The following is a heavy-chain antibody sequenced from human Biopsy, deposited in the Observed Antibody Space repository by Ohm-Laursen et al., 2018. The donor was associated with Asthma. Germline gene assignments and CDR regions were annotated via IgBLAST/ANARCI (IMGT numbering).Heavy chain of an antibody. D-gene: IGHD2-2*01. V-gene: IGHV4-39*01. CDR3: ARHDHRWDTYADF. CDR1: GASITSSAYY. J-gene: IGHJ4*02. CDR2: MYYGETT. Sequence: SETLSLTCTVSGASITSSAYYWGWIRQPPGKGLEWIGSMYYGETTYYSPSLKSPVTISVDTSKNQFSRILGSVTAADTAVYYCARHDHRWDTYADFWGQGTLVTVSS.